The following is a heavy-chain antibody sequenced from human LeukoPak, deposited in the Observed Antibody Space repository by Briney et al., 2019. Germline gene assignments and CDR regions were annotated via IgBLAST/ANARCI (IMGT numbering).Heavy chain of an antibody. CDR2: ISGSGGST. D-gene: IGHD3-9*01. J-gene: IGHJ4*02. Sequence: GGSLRLSCAASGFTFSSYAMSWVRQAPGKGLEWVSAISGSGGSTYNADAVKGRFTISRDNSKNRLYLQMNSLRADDTAVYYCARGGFVWLLDYWGQGTQVTVSS. CDR3: ARGGFVWLLDY. V-gene: IGHV3-23*01. CDR1: GFTFSSYA.